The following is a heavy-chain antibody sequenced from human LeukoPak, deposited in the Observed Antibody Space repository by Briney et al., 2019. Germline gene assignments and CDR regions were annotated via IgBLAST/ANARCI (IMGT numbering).Heavy chain of an antibody. CDR3: AREGTFYGDYEPFDY. V-gene: IGHV1-3*01. CDR1: GYTFTSYA. D-gene: IGHD4-17*01. J-gene: IGHJ4*02. CDR2: INAGNGNT. Sequence: ASVKVSCKASGYTFTSYAMHWVRQAPGQRLEWMGWINAGNGNTKYSQKFQGRVTITRDTSASTAYMELSSLRSEDTAVYYCAREGTFYGDYEPFDYWGQGTLVTVSS.